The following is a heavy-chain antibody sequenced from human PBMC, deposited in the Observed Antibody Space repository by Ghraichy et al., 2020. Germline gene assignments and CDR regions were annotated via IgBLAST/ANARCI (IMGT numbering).Heavy chain of an antibody. CDR1: GGTFSSYA. J-gene: IGHJ4*02. CDR3: ARDARKLELRGYYFDY. V-gene: IGHV1-69*13. Sequence: SLKVSCKASGGTFSSYAISWVRQAPGQGLEWMGGIIPIFGTANYAQKFQGRVTITADESTSTAYMELSSLRSEDTAVYYCARDARKLELRGYYFDYWGQGTLVTVSS. D-gene: IGHD1-7*01. CDR2: IIPIFGTA.